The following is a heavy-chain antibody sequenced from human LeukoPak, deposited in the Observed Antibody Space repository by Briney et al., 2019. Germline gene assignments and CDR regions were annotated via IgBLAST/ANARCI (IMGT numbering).Heavy chain of an antibody. CDR1: GFTFSSYA. D-gene: IGHD3-22*01. CDR2: ISGSGGST. Sequence: GGSLGLSCAASGFTFSSYAMSWVRQAPGKGLEWVSAISGSGGSTYYADSVKGRFTISRDNSKNTLYLQMNSLRAEDTAVYYCAKDNYYDSSGYSDYWGQGTLVTVSS. J-gene: IGHJ4*02. V-gene: IGHV3-23*01. CDR3: AKDNYYDSSGYSDY.